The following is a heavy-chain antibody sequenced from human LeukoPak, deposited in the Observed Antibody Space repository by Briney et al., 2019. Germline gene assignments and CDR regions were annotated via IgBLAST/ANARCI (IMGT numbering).Heavy chain of an antibody. CDR3: ARDLRYSSGWSCVDY. Sequence: PSETLSLTCTVSGGSISSSSYYWGWIRQPPGKGLEWIGSIYYSGSTYYNPSLKSRVTISVDTSKNQFSLKLSSVTAADTAVYYCARDLRYSSGWSCVDYWGQGTLVTVSS. D-gene: IGHD6-19*01. CDR2: IYYSGST. CDR1: GGSISSSSYY. V-gene: IGHV4-39*07. J-gene: IGHJ4*02.